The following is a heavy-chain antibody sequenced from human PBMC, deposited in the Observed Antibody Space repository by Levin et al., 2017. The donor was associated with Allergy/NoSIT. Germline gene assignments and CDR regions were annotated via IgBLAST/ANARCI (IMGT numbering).Heavy chain of an antibody. CDR2: IYYSGRT. J-gene: IGHJ5*02. CDR1: GDSIMRSSYY. D-gene: IGHD3-10*01. V-gene: IGHV4-39*07. Sequence: SETLSLTCTVSGDSIMRSSYYWGWIRQPPGKGLEWIGSIYYSGRTYYNPSLKSRITISVDTSKNQFSLKLSSVTAADTAVYYCARDSRGISIVRGVTWGEGTLVNVSS. CDR3: ARDSRGISIVRGVT.